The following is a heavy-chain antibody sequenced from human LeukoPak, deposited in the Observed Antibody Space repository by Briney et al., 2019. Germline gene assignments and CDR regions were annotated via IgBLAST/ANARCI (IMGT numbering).Heavy chain of an antibody. V-gene: IGHV3-13*05. CDR3: ARAPSYYYGMDV. CDR1: GFTFSSYD. J-gene: IGHJ6*04. Sequence: GGSLRLSCAASGFTFSSYDMHWVRQAPGKGLEWVSAICTAGDPYYPGSVTGRFTISRENAKNSLYLQMNSLRAGDTAVYYCARAPSYYYGMDVWGKGTTVTVSS. CDR2: ICTAGDP.